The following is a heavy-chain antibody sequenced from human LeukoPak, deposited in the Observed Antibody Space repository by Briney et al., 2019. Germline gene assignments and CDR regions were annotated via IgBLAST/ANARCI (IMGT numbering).Heavy chain of an antibody. CDR2: INAGNGNT. CDR1: GYTFTSYA. Sequence: ASVKVSCKASGYTFTSYAMHWVRQAPGQRLEWMGWINAGNGNTKYSQKFQGRVTITRDTSASTAYMELSSLRSEDTAVYYCARAPKWELLPDYFDYWGQGTLVTVSS. V-gene: IGHV1-3*01. D-gene: IGHD1-26*01. J-gene: IGHJ4*02. CDR3: ARAPKWELLPDYFDY.